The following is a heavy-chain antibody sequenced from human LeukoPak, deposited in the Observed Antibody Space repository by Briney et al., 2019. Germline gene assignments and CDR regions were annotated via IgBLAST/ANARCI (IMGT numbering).Heavy chain of an antibody. CDR3: AGGYYAGY. CDR2: INEDGSRK. D-gene: IGHD2-2*01. CDR1: GFTFCNYW. V-gene: IGHV3-7*04. J-gene: IGHJ4*02. Sequence: GGSLTLSCVGSGFTFCNYWIIWVRQAPGKGLEWVGNINEDGSRKNYADSVKGRFTISRDNSKNSLYLQMDSLRAEDTALYYCAGGYYAGYWGQGTQVTVSS.